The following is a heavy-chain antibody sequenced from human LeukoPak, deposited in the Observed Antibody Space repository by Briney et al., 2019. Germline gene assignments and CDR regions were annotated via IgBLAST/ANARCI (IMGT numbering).Heavy chain of an antibody. CDR3: ARGRFSGYGAD. D-gene: IGHD5-12*01. CDR1: GYTFTSYA. CDR2: INPNSGGT. V-gene: IGHV1-2*02. Sequence: ASVKVSCKASGYTFTSYAMHWVRQAPGQRLEWMGWINPNSGGTNFAQKFQGRVTMTRDTSISTAYMELSSLTSDDTAVYYCARGRFSGYGADWGQGTLVTVSS. J-gene: IGHJ4*02.